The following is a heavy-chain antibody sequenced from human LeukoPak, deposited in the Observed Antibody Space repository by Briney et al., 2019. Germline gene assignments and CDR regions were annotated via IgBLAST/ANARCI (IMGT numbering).Heavy chain of an antibody. D-gene: IGHD2-2*02. CDR3: ARIRIIPGARDAFDV. Sequence: GGSLRLSCVASGFTFSSYWMGWVRQAPGKGLEWVANIQQDGSEIFYVDSVRGRFTISRDNAKNSLYLQMNSLRAEDTAVYYCARIRIIPGARDAFDVWGPGTMVTVSS. CDR2: IQQDGSEI. J-gene: IGHJ3*01. V-gene: IGHV3-7*01. CDR1: GFTFSSYW.